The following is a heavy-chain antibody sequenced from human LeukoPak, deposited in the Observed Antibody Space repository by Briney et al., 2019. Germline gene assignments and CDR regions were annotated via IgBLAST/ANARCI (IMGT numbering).Heavy chain of an antibody. D-gene: IGHD6-13*01. Sequence: GGSLRLSCAGSGFTFEFYAMTWVRQAPGKGLEWVSGITGDASVTYDADSVKGRFNISRDNSKNTLYLQLNSLRVEDTAVYYCAKAYSSSLYGDAFHIWSQGTKVTVSP. CDR3: AKAYSSSLYGDAFHI. V-gene: IGHV3-23*01. J-gene: IGHJ3*02. CDR2: ITGDASVT. CDR1: GFTFEFYA.